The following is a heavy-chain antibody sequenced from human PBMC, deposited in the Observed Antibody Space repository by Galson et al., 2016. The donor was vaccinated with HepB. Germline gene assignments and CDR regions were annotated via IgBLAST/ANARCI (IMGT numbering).Heavy chain of an antibody. Sequence: SLRLSCAASGFTFTDYYMSWIRQAPGKGLEWVSYISSGSSYTNYADSVKGRFTISRDNSKNTLFLQMNSLRADDTAVYYCARGTTESDYPSYYGLDVWGQGATVTVSS. J-gene: IGHJ6*02. CDR1: GFTFTDYY. CDR3: ARGTTESDYPSYYGLDV. D-gene: IGHD4-11*01. V-gene: IGHV3-11*06. CDR2: ISSGSSYT.